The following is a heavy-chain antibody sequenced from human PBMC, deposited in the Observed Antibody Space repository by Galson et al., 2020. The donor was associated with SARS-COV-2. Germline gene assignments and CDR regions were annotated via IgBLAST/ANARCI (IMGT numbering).Heavy chain of an antibody. CDR2: ISSSSSTI. J-gene: IGHJ6*03. V-gene: IGHV3-48*04. Sequence: GGSLRLSCAASGFTFRSYSMNWVRQAPGKGLEWVSYISSSSSTIYYADSVKGRFTISRDNAKNSLYLQMNSLRAEDTAVYYCARDHDFYYDFWVGPSYMDVWGKGTTVTVSS. D-gene: IGHD3-3*01. CDR3: ARDHDFYYDFWVGPSYMDV. CDR1: GFTFRSYS.